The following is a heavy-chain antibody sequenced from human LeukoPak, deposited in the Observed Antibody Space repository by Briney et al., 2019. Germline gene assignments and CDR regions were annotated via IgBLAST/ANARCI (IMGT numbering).Heavy chain of an antibody. CDR2: IYYSGIT. V-gene: IGHV4-59*01. CDR3: ASLYVDWPDWYFDL. D-gene: IGHD3-9*01. Sequence: SETLSLTCTVSGGSISSSYWSWIRQPPGKGLEWIGHIYYSGITNYNPSLKSRVTISVDTSKDQLSIRLSSVDTAVSDGYYCASLYVDWPDWYFDLWGRGTLVSVSS. CDR1: GGSISSSY. J-gene: IGHJ2*01.